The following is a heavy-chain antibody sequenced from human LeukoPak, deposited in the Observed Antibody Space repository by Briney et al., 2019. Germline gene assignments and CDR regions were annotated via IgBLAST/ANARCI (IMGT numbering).Heavy chain of an antibody. Sequence: SVKVSCKASGGTFSSYAISWVRQAPGQGLEWMGGIIPISGTANYAQKFQGRVTITADESTSTAYMELSSLRSEDTAVYYCARDLGYCSSTSCFKYYYYYGMDVWGQGTTVTVSS. CDR3: ARDLGYCSSTSCFKYYYYYGMDV. V-gene: IGHV1-69*13. J-gene: IGHJ6*02. D-gene: IGHD2-2*01. CDR1: GGTFSSYA. CDR2: IIPISGTA.